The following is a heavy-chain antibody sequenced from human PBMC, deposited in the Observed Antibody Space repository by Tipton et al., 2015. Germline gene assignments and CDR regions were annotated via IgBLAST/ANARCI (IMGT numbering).Heavy chain of an antibody. CDR1: GFSVSANY. D-gene: IGHD3-10*01. V-gene: IGHV3-53*01. CDR2: IYADGST. CDR3: VRGGVFYYGFDV. J-gene: IGHJ6*02. Sequence: GSLRLSCVASGFSVSANYMHWVRQAPGKGLEWVSVIYADGSTYYTDFVKGRFTISRDNSKNTLYLQMNSLRAEDTAVYYCVRGGVFYYGFDVWGQGTTVTVSS.